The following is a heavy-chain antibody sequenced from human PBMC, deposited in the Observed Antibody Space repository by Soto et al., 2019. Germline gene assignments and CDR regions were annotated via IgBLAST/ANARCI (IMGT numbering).Heavy chain of an antibody. V-gene: IGHV3-49*03. CDR3: THHTIFSYYYYGMDV. CDR1: GFTFGDYA. D-gene: IGHD3-3*01. Sequence: GGSLRLSCTASGFTFGDYAMSWFRQAPGKGLEWVGFIRSKAYGGTTEYAASVKGRFTISRDDSKSIAYLQMNSLKTEDTAVYYCTHHTIFSYYYYGMDVWGQGTTVTVSS. J-gene: IGHJ6*02. CDR2: IRSKAYGGTT.